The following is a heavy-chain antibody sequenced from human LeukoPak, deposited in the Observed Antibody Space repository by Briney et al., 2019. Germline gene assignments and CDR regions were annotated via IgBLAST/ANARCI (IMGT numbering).Heavy chain of an antibody. Sequence: GASVKVSCKASGYTFTSYDINWVRQATGQGLEWMGWMSPNSGDTGYAQKFQGRVTMTRNTSISTAYLGLSSLRSEDTAVYYCARQLTQDYYDSSGLYGYWGRGTLVAVSS. CDR3: ARQLTQDYYDSSGLYGY. CDR1: GYTFTSYD. V-gene: IGHV1-8*01. J-gene: IGHJ4*02. D-gene: IGHD3-22*01. CDR2: MSPNSGDT.